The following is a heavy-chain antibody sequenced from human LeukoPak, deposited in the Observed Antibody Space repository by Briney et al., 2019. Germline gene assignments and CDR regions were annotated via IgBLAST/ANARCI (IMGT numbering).Heavy chain of an antibody. D-gene: IGHD3-3*01. CDR2: ISGSGGST. CDR3: AKVGLRFLEWLPHYFDY. CDR1: GFTFSSYS. J-gene: IGHJ4*02. Sequence: GGSLRRSCAASGFTFSSYSMNWVRQAPGKGLEWVSAISGSGGSTYYADSVKGRFTISRDNSKNTLYLQMNSLRAEDTAVYYCAKVGLRFLEWLPHYFDYWGQGTLVTVSS. V-gene: IGHV3-23*01.